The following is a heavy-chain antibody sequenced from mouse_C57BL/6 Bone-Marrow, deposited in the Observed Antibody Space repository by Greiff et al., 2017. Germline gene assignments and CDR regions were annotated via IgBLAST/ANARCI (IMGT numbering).Heavy chain of an antibody. CDR3: ARGRLGRDYYAMDY. Sequence: VQLKQSGPELVKPGASVKISCKASGYSFTDYNMNWVKQSNGKSLEWIGVINPNYGTTSYNQKFKGKATLTVDQSSSTAYMQLNSLTSEDSAVYYCARGRLGRDYYAMDYWGQGTSVTVSS. CDR2: INPNYGTT. D-gene: IGHD4-1*01. CDR1: GYSFTDYN. J-gene: IGHJ4*01. V-gene: IGHV1-39*01.